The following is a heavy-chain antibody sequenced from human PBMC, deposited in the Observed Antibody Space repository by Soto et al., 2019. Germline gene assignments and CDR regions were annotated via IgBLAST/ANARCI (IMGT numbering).Heavy chain of an antibody. D-gene: IGHD3-3*01. CDR3: TTDYYDFWSGYYDY. J-gene: IGHJ4*02. Sequence: GGSLRLSCAASGFTFSNAWMNWVRQAPGKGLEWVGRIKSKTDGGTTDYAAPVKGRFTISRDDSKNTLYLQMNSLKTEDTAVYYWTTDYYDFWSGYYDYWGQGTLVTVSS. CDR1: GFTFSNAW. V-gene: IGHV3-15*07. CDR2: IKSKTDGGTT.